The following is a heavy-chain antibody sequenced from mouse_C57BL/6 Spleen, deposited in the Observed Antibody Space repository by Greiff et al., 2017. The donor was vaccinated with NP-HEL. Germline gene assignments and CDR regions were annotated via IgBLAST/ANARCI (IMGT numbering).Heavy chain of an antibody. V-gene: IGHV5-9-1*02. CDR3: TRDYYGTGFAY. J-gene: IGHJ3*01. Sequence: EVMLVESGEGLVKPGGSLKLSCAASGFTFSSYAMSWVRQTPEKRLEWVAYISSGGDYIYYADTVKGRFTISRDNARNTLYLQMSSLKSEDTAMYYCTRDYYGTGFAYWGQGTLVTVSA. CDR2: ISSGGDYI. CDR1: GFTFSSYA. D-gene: IGHD1-1*01.